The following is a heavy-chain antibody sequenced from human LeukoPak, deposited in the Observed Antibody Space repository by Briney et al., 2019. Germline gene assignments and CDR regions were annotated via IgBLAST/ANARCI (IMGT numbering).Heavy chain of an antibody. CDR3: AKVPLPVTMVRGVISFFDY. CDR2: ISGSGGST. J-gene: IGHJ4*02. V-gene: IGHV3-23*01. D-gene: IGHD3-10*01. Sequence: GGSLRVSCAASGFTFSSYAMSWVRQAPGKGLEWVSAISGSGGSTYYADSVKGRFTISRDNSKNTLYLQMNSLRAEDTAVYYCAKVPLPVTMVRGVISFFDYWGQGTLVTVSS. CDR1: GFTFSSYA.